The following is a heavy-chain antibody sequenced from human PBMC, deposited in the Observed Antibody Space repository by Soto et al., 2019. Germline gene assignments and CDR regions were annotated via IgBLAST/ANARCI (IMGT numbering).Heavy chain of an antibody. D-gene: IGHD1-1*01. CDR2: ISAYNGNT. J-gene: IGHJ6*03. CDR3: ATSDPSNWNDDYYYYYMDV. Sequence: ASVKVSCKASGYTFTSYGISWVRQAPGQGLEWMGWISAYNGNTNYAQKLQGRVTMTTDTSTSTAYMELRSLRSDDTAVYYCATSDPSNWNDDYYYYYMDVWGKGTTVTVSS. V-gene: IGHV1-18*01. CDR1: GYTFTSYG.